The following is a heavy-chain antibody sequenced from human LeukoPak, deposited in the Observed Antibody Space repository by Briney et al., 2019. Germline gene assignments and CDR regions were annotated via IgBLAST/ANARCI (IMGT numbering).Heavy chain of an antibody. V-gene: IGHV3-30*14. CDR3: ARLDVVAGRDY. Sequence: QSGGSLRLSCAASGFTFSSYAMHWVRQAPGKGLEWVAVISYDGSNKYYADSVKGRFTISRDNSKNTVYLQMNSLRAEDTAVYYCARLDVVAGRDYWGLGTLVTVSS. CDR2: ISYDGSNK. J-gene: IGHJ4*02. CDR1: GFTFSSYA. D-gene: IGHD6-19*01.